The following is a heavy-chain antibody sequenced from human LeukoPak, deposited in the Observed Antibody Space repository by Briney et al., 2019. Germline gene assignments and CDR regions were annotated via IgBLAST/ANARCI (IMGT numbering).Heavy chain of an antibody. D-gene: IGHD6-13*01. CDR3: ARESSSWYDY. V-gene: IGHV1-18*01. J-gene: IGHJ4*02. CDR2: ISAYNGNT. Sequence: ASVNVSCKASGYTFTSYGISWVRQAPGQGVEGMGWISAYNGNTNYAQKLQGRVTMTTDTSTSTAYMELRSLRSDDTAVYYCARESSSWYDYWGQGTLVTVSS. CDR1: GYTFTSYG.